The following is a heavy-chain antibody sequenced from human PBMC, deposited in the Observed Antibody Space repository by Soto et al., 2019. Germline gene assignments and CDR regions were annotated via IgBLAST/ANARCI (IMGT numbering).Heavy chain of an antibody. D-gene: IGHD6-19*01. J-gene: IGHJ4*02. Sequence: EVQLVETGGGLIQPGGSLRLSCAASGFTVSSNYMSWVRQAPGKGLEWVSVIDSGGSTYYADSVKGRFTISRDNSKDTLYLQINCLRADDTAVYYCARRGAVAGSAILDYCGQGTLVTVSS. CDR3: ARRGAVAGSAILDY. CDR1: GFTVSSNY. CDR2: IDSGGST. V-gene: IGHV3-53*02.